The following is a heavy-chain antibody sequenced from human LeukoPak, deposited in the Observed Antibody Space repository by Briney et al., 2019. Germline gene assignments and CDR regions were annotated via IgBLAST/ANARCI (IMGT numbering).Heavy chain of an antibody. Sequence: SQTLSLTCTVSGGSISSYYWGWIRQPAGKGLEWIGRIYTSGSTNYNPSLKSRVTMSVDTSKNQFSLKLSSVTAADTAVYYCARDPNAISNWFDPWGQGTLVTVSS. CDR3: ARDPNAISNWFDP. D-gene: IGHD3-3*02. CDR1: GGSISSYY. V-gene: IGHV4-4*07. CDR2: IYTSGST. J-gene: IGHJ5*02.